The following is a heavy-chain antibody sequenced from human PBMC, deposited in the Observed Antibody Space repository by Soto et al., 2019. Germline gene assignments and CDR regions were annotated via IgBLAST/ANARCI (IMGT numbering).Heavy chain of an antibody. D-gene: IGHD2-2*01. CDR2: INHSGST. J-gene: IGHJ4*02. CDR1: GGSFSGYY. V-gene: IGHV4-34*01. CDR3: WTPLPVVPAAPSPLRDY. Sequence: SETLSLTCAVYGGSFSGYYWSWIRQPPGKGLEWIGEINHSGSTNYNPSLKSRVTISVDTSKNQFSLKLSSVTAADTAVYYCWTPLPVVPAAPSPLRDYWGQGTLVTVSS.